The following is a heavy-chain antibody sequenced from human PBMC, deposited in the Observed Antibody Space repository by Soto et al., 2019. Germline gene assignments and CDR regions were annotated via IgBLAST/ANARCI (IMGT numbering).Heavy chain of an antibody. CDR3: ARTPSGYDSSGYHAFDI. CDR1: GYSFTGNS. V-gene: IGHV1-69*13. J-gene: IGHJ3*02. Sequence: GASVKVSCKASGYSFTGNSMHWVRQAPGQGLEWMGGISPIFGTANYAQKFQGRVTITADASTSTAYMELSSLRSEDTAVYYCARTPSGYDSSGYHAFDIWGQGTMVTVS. CDR2: ISPIFGTA. D-gene: IGHD3-22*01.